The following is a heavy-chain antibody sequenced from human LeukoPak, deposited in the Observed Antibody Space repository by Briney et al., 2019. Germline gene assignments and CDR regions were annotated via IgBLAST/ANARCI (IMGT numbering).Heavy chain of an antibody. J-gene: IGHJ4*02. CDR1: GGSISSGGYY. V-gene: IGHV4-30-2*01. CDR3: ARENGDYVVY. D-gene: IGHD4-17*01. CDR2: IYHSGST. Sequence: SETLSLTCTVSGGSISSGGYYWSWIRQPPGKGLEWIGYIYHSGSTYYNPSLKSRVTMSVDRSKNQFSLKLSSVTAADTAVYYCARENGDYVVYWGQGTLVTVSS.